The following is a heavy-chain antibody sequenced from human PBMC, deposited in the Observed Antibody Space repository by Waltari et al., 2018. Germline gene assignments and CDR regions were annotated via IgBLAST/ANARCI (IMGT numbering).Heavy chain of an antibody. CDR3: ARVPHWNDEGEFDY. J-gene: IGHJ4*02. CDR1: GGSTSSYY. V-gene: IGHV4-59*01. CDR2: IYYSGST. D-gene: IGHD1-1*01. Sequence: QVQLQESGPGLVKPSETLSLTCTVSGGSTSSYYCSWIRQPPGKGLEWIGYIYYSGSTNYNPSLKSRVTISVDTSKNQFSLKLSSVTAADTAVYYCARVPHWNDEGEFDYWGQGTLVTVSS.